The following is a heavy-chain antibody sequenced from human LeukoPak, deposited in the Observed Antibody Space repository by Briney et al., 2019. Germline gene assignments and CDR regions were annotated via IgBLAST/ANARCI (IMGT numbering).Heavy chain of an antibody. V-gene: IGHV3-64*01. J-gene: IGHJ5*02. CDR1: GFTFSTYA. D-gene: IGHD1/OR15-1a*01. Sequence: GGSLRLSCAASGFTFSTYAMLWVRQAPEKGLEYVSSISGNGGYTYYVSSVKGRFTISRDNSKNTLFLQMGSLRAEDMAVYYCAAQGTTTGGFDPWGQGTLVTVSS. CDR3: AAQGTTTGGFDP. CDR2: ISGNGGYT.